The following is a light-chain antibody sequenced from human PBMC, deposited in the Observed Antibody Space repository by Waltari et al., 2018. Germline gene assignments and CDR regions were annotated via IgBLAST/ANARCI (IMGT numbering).Light chain of an antibody. V-gene: IGKV3-20*01. Sequence: EIVLTQFPGTLSLSPGERATLSCRTSQSVGRTLAWYQQKPGQAPRLLIYGASIRATGIPDRFSGSWSGTDFSLTISRLEPEDFAVYYCQHYVRLPVTFGQGTKVEIK. J-gene: IGKJ1*01. CDR2: GAS. CDR1: QSVGRT. CDR3: QHYVRLPVT.